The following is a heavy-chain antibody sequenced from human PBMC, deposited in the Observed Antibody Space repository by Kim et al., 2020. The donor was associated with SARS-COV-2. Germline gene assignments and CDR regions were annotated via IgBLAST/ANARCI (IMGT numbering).Heavy chain of an antibody. Sequence: GGSLRLSCAASGFTFSSYWMIWVRQAPGKGLEWVANIKQDGSEKYYVDSVKGRFTISRDNAKNSLYLQMNSLRAEDTAVYYCARGHYYDFWSGYYTHLYLDVWGQGTTVTVSS. V-gene: IGHV3-7*03. CDR1: GFTFSSYW. J-gene: IGHJ6*02. CDR3: ARGHYYDFWSGYYTHLYLDV. CDR2: IKQDGSEK. D-gene: IGHD3-3*01.